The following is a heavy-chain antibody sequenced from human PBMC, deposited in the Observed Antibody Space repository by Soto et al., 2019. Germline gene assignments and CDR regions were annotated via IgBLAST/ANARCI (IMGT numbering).Heavy chain of an antibody. V-gene: IGHV6-1*01. Sequence: PSPTLSLTCAISGDSVSSNSAAWNWIRQSPSRGLEWLGRTYYRSKWYNDYAVSVKSRITINPDTSKNQFSLQLNSVTPEDTAVYYCARDYYDSSGYYYGSAFDIWGQGTMVTVSS. J-gene: IGHJ3*02. CDR3: ARDYYDSSGYYYGSAFDI. CDR1: GDSVSSNSAA. CDR2: TYYRSKWYN. D-gene: IGHD3-22*01.